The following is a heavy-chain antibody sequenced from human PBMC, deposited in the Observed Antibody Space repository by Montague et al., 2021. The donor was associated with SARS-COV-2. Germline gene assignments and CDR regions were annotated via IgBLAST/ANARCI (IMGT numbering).Heavy chain of an antibody. CDR3: VHRRDTRGNYYFEY. CDR2: IYWDDDK. J-gene: IGHJ4*02. V-gene: IGHV2-5*05. Sequence: PALVKPTQTLTLTCTLSGLSLSTTGVGMGWIRQPPGKAPEWLALIYWDDDKRFGPSLRSRLTIAQDSSKNQVVLTMSNMVPVDTGTYYCVHRRDTRGNYYFEYWGQGILITVSS. D-gene: IGHD1-1*01. CDR1: GLSLSTTGVG.